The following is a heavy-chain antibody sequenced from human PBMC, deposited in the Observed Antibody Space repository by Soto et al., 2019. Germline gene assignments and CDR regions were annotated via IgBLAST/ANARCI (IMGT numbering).Heavy chain of an antibody. D-gene: IGHD3-10*01. V-gene: IGHV4-39*01. Sequence: PSETLSLTCTVSGGSISSSSYYWGWIRQPPGKGLEWIGCIYYSGSTYYNPSLKSRVTISVDTSKNQFSLKLSSVTAADTAVYYCARLRITMVRGVGYYYGMDVWGQGTTVTVSS. CDR1: GGSISSSSYY. CDR3: ARLRITMVRGVGYYYGMDV. J-gene: IGHJ6*02. CDR2: IYYSGST.